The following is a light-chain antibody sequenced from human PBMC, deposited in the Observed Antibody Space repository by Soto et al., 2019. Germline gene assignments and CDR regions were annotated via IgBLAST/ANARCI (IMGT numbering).Light chain of an antibody. J-gene: IGKJ4*01. CDR3: QKYNSALVT. CDR1: QDISNF. V-gene: IGKV1-27*01. CDR2: AAS. Sequence: DLQMTQSPSSLSASVGDRVTISCRASQDISNFLAWYQQKPGAVPKVLIYAASTLQSGVPSRFSGSGSGTDFTLTISSLQPEDVATYYCQKYNSALVTFGGGPKVEIK.